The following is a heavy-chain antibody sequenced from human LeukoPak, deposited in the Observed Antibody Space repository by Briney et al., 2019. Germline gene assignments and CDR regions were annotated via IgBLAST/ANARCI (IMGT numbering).Heavy chain of an antibody. CDR1: GYTFTGYY. D-gene: IGHD2-2*01. J-gene: IGHJ5*02. V-gene: IGHV1-2*02. Sequence: ASVKVSCKASGYTFTGYYMHWVRQAAGQGLEWMGCINPNSGGTNYAQKFQGRVTMTRDTSISTAYMELSRLRSDDTAVYYCARDGVGIVVVPAEDWFDPWGQGTLVTVSS. CDR2: INPNSGGT. CDR3: ARDGVGIVVVPAEDWFDP.